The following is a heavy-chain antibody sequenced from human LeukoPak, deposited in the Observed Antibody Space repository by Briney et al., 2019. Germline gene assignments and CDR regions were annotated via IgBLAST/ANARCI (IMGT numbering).Heavy chain of an antibody. CDR3: ARAPPDYGGYTNDY. V-gene: IGHV3-74*01. J-gene: IGHJ4*02. CDR2: INTDGSIT. Sequence: GGSLRLSCAASGFTFSDYWIHWVRQAPGKGLVWVSRINTDGSITNYADSVKGRFSISRDNAKNTLYLQMSSLRAEDTAVYYCARAPPDYGGYTNDYWGQGTLVTVSS. D-gene: IGHD4-23*01. CDR1: GFTFSDYW.